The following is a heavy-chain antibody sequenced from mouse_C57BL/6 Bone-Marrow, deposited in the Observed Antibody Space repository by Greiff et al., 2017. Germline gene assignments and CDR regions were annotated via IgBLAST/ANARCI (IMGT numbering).Heavy chain of an antibody. CDR1: GFSLTSYG. CDR2: IWGGGST. V-gene: IGHV2-9*01. CDR3: AKHATVVATYWYFDV. Sequence: VQLQQSGPGLVAPSQSLSITCTVSGFSLTSYGVDWVRQPPGKGLEWLGVIWGGGSTNYNSALMSRLSISKDNSKSQVFLKMNSLQTDDTAMYYCAKHATVVATYWYFDVWGTGTTVTVSS. D-gene: IGHD1-1*01. J-gene: IGHJ1*03.